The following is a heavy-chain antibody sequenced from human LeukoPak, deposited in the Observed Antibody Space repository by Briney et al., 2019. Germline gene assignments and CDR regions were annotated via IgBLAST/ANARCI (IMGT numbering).Heavy chain of an antibody. CDR1: GGTFSSYT. Sequence: SVKVSCKASGGTFSSYTICWVRQARGPALEWLGRIIPILGIANYAQKSQSRVTITADKSPSTAYLELSSLRSEDTAVYYCAREVLAHYYVSGSNQYFDYWGQGTLVTVSS. V-gene: IGHV1-69*04. CDR3: AREVLAHYYVSGSNQYFDY. D-gene: IGHD3-10*01. J-gene: IGHJ4*02. CDR2: IIPILGIA.